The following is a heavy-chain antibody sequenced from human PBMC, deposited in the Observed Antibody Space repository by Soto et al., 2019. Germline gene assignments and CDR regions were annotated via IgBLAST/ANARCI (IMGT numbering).Heavy chain of an antibody. CDR3: ARWGTTGGLDV. D-gene: IGHD3-16*01. CDR1: GFTFSSYG. J-gene: IGHJ1*01. Sequence: QVQLVESGGGVVQPGRSLRLSCVTSGFTFSSYGMHWVRQAPGKGLEWLAIIRYDGSGKYYGDSVRGRFTISRDNSRNTVDLQMDSLRLEDTALYYCARWGTTGGLDVWGQGTLVSVS. CDR2: IRYDGSGK. V-gene: IGHV3-33*01.